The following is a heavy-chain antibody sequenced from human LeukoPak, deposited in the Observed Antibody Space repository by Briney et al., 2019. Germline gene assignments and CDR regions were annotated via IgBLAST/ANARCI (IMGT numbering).Heavy chain of an antibody. J-gene: IGHJ4*02. CDR1: GGSFSGYY. D-gene: IGHD3-10*01. CDR2: INHSGST. CDR3: ARLLRYYGSGSSSDY. V-gene: IGHV4-34*01. Sequence: KPSETLSLTCAVYGGSFSGYYWSWIRQPPGKGLEWIGEINHSGSTNYNPSLKSRVTISVDTSKNQFSLKLSSVTAADTAVYYCARLLRYYGSGSSSDYWGQGTLVTVSS.